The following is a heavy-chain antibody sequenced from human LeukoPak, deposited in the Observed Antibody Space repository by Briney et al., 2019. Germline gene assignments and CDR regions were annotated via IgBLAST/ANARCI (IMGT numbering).Heavy chain of an antibody. CDR2: IYYSGST. Sequence: PSETLSLTCTVSGGSISSSSHCWGWIRQPPGKGLEWIGSIYYSGSTYYNPSLKSRVTISVDTSKNQFSLKLSSVTAADTAVYYCARHYKAATVVTGLGYWGQGTLVTVSS. J-gene: IGHJ4*02. CDR3: ARHYKAATVVTGLGY. D-gene: IGHD4-23*01. V-gene: IGHV4-39*01. CDR1: GGSISSSSHC.